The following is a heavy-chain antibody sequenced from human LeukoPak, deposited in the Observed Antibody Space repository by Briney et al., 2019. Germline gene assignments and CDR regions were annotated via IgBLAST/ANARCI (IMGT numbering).Heavy chain of an antibody. D-gene: IGHD3-16*01. J-gene: IGHJ4*02. CDR3: ATLGPNYDYVWGTLSSFHY. CDR2: IRKDGSEK. V-gene: IGHV3-7*01. CDR1: GFTFSSYW. Sequence: GGSLRLSCAASGFTFSSYWMSWVRQAPGKGLEWVANIRKDGSEKYYVDSVKGRFTISRDNAKDSLFLQMNSLRAEDTAIYYCATLGPNYDYVWGTLSSFHYWGQGTLVTVSS.